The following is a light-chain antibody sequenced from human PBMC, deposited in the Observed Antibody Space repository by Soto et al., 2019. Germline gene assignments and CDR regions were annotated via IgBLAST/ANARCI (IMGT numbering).Light chain of an antibody. V-gene: IGKV1-39*01. J-gene: IGKJ1*01. CDR1: QDIRTY. Sequence: DIPITQSPSSLSASVGDRVTITCRASQDIRTYVNWYQQKPGKAPKLLIFAASTLQGGVPSRFSGSGSGTDFTLTISSLQPEDFATYSCQQTYTSPQTFGRGTFVDIK. CDR3: QQTYTSPQT. CDR2: AAS.